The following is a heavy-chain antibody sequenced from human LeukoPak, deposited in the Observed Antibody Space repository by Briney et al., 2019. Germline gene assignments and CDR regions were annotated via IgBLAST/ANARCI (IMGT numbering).Heavy chain of an antibody. D-gene: IGHD3-3*01. J-gene: IGHJ4*02. CDR2: ISSSSSYI. CDR1: GFTFSSYS. CDR3: ARDLSSYYDFWSGPGKTYYFDY. V-gene: IGHV3-21*01. Sequence: GGSLRLSCAASGFTFSSYSMNWVRQAPGKGLEWVSSISSSSSYIYYVDSVKGRFTISRDNAKNSLYLQMNSLRAEDTAVYYCARDLSSYYDFWSGPGKTYYFDYWGQGTLVTVSS.